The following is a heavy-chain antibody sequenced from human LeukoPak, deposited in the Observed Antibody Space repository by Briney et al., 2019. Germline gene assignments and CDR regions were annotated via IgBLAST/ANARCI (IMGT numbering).Heavy chain of an antibody. V-gene: IGHV3-30-3*01. Sequence: GGSLRLSCAASGFTFSSYAMHRVRQAPGKGLEWVAVISCDGSNKYYADSVKGRFTISRDNPKNTLYMQMNSLRAENTAVYYWARAQQWLVLSYYCYGMDVWGQGTTVTVSS. CDR1: GFTFSSYA. J-gene: IGHJ6*02. CDR3: ARAQQWLVLSYYCYGMDV. CDR2: ISCDGSNK. D-gene: IGHD6-19*01.